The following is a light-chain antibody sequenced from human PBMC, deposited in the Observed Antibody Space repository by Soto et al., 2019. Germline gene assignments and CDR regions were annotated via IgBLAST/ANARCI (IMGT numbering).Light chain of an antibody. CDR3: SSYTNINTRACV. CDR1: SSDVGGYNR. V-gene: IGLV2-14*01. J-gene: IGLJ7*01. Sequence: QSVLTQPRSVSGSPGQSVTISCTGTSSDVGGYNRVSWYQQHPGKAPKLIIYEVTDRPSGVSNRFSGSKSGNTASLTISGLQAEDEAEYYCSSYTNINTRACVFGTGTQLTVL. CDR2: EVT.